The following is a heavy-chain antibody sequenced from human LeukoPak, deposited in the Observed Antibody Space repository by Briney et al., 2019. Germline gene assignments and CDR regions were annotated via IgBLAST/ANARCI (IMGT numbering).Heavy chain of an antibody. D-gene: IGHD1/OR15-1a*01. CDR3: VRDSTIEENNRGYDGLDI. Sequence: TGGSLRLSCTASGFTFSTQYMAWVRQAPGKGLEWVANIKEDGSIKNYVDSVKGRFTISRDNAKNSLYLEMNSLRAEDTALYYCVRDSTIEENNRGYDGLDIWGQGTMVTVSS. CDR1: GFTFSTQY. V-gene: IGHV3-7*03. CDR2: IKEDGSIK. J-gene: IGHJ3*02.